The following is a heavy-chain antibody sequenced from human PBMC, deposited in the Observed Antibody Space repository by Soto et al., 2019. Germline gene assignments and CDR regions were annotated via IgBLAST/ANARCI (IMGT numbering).Heavy chain of an antibody. CDR3: ARDSDSSGYYPSPDY. J-gene: IGHJ4*02. V-gene: IGHV1-69*13. Sequence: GASVKVSCKASGGTFSSYAISWVRQAPGQGLEWMGGIIPIFGTANYAQKFQGRVTITADESTSTAYMELSSLRSEDTAVYYCARDSDSSGYYPSPDYWGREPWSPSPQ. CDR1: GGTFSSYA. CDR2: IIPIFGTA. D-gene: IGHD3-22*01.